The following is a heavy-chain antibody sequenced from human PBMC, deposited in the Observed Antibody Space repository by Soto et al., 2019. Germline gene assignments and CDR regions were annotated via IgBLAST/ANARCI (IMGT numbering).Heavy chain of an antibody. V-gene: IGHV5-51*01. CDR1: AYTFARCW. CDR2: IYPGDSDT. D-gene: IGHD6-19*01. Sequence: PGEALKISCKGSAYTFARCWIGWVRQMPGKGLEWMGIIYPGDSDTRYNPSFQGQVTISADKSISTAYLQWSSLRASDTAMYYCARPTCYSIGKNFDFWGQGTLVTVSS. CDR3: ARPTCYSIGKNFDF. J-gene: IGHJ4*02.